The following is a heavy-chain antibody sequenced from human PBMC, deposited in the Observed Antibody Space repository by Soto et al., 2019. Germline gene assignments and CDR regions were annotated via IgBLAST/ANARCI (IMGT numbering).Heavy chain of an antibody. CDR1: GFTFSSYW. CDR3: ARVGPSSGRDGCDY. CDR2: IKQDGSEK. D-gene: IGHD6-19*01. V-gene: IGHV3-7*01. J-gene: IGHJ4*02. Sequence: GGSLRLSCAASGFTFSSYWMSWVRQAPGKGLEWAANIKQDGSEKYYVDSVKGRFTISRDNAKNSLYLQMNSLRAEDTAVYYCARVGPSSGRDGCDYWGQGTLVTVSS.